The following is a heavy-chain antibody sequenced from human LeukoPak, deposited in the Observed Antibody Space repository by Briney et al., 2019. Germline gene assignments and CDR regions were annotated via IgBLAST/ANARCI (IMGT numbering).Heavy chain of an antibody. CDR1: GFTFTNYG. D-gene: IGHD3-22*01. CDR2: IRYDGSNK. CDR3: ARPLSPYYDSSGAFDY. J-gene: IGHJ4*02. V-gene: IGHV3-30*02. Sequence: PGGSLRLSCAASGFTFTNYGMHWVRQAPGKGLEWVAFIRYDGSNKYYADSVKGRFTISRDTSKNTLYLQLNSLRTEDTAVYYCARPLSPYYDSSGAFDYWGQGTLVTVSS.